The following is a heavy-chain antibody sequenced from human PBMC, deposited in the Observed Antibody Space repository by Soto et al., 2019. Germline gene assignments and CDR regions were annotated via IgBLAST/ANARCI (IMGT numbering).Heavy chain of an antibody. CDR2: IKSKTFGATT. D-gene: IGHD4-17*01. V-gene: IGHV3-15*07. CDR1: GFTFSNAW. CDR3: ARRAPVTPFGY. J-gene: IGHJ4*02. Sequence: PGGSLRLSCAASGFTFSNAWMNWVRQAPGKGLEWVGLIKSKTFGATTDYAAPVKGRFTISRDDANNTVYLQMNSLKSEDSAVYYCARRAPVTPFGYWGQGTVVTVSS.